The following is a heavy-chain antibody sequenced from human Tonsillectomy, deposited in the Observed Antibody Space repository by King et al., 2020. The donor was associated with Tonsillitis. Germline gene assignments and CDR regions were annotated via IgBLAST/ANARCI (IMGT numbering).Heavy chain of an antibody. J-gene: IGHJ3*02. Sequence: VQLVESGGAVVQPGRSLRLSCEASGFTFSTYAMHWVRQAPGKGLEWVAVISYDGSDNDYAGSVKGRFTISRDNSKNTLYLQMNSLRPEDTAMYYCAREGGQQLVQVAFDIWGQGTKVTVSS. CDR3: AREGGQQLVQVAFDI. CDR2: ISYDGSDN. CDR1: GFTFSTYA. D-gene: IGHD6-13*01. V-gene: IGHV3-30*04.